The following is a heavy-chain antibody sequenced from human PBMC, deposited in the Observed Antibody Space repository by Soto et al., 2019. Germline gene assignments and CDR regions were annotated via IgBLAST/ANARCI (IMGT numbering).Heavy chain of an antibody. J-gene: IGHJ4*02. D-gene: IGHD1-1*01. V-gene: IGHV1-24*01. Sequence: QVQLLQSGAEVKKPGASVKVSCKVSGHTLTELSMHWVRQAPGRGLEWMGGFDPEDGETISAQKFQGRVTMTDDTSTDSTYMELTSLRSEETAVYYCAAGGTRWLHSPFDYWGQGTLVTISS. CDR2: FDPEDGET. CDR1: GHTLTELS. CDR3: AAGGTRWLHSPFDY.